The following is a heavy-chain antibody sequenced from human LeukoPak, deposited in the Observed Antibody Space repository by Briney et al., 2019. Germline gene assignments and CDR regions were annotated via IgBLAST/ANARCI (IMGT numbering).Heavy chain of an antibody. CDR2: MNPNSGNT. J-gene: IGHJ3*02. V-gene: IGHV1-8*01. Sequence: GASVKVSCKASGYTFTSYDINWVRQATGQGLEWMGWMNPNSGNTGYAQKFQGRVTMTRNTSISTAYMELSSLRSEDTAVHYCARGRYYYDRRPFAFDIWGQGTMVTVSS. CDR1: GYTFTSYD. CDR3: ARGRYYYDRRPFAFDI. D-gene: IGHD3-22*01.